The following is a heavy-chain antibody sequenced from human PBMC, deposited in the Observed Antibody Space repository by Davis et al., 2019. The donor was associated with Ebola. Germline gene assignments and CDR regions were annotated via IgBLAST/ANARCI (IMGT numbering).Heavy chain of an antibody. CDR3: ARDRVVAAATDAFEI. CDR1: GFTFTSYW. CDR2: INTDGSIT. Sequence: PGGSLRLSCAAPGFTFTSYWMPWVRQAPGQGLVWVSRINTDGSITTYADSVKGRFTISRDNSKNTLYLHLNSLRAEDTAVYYCARDRVVAAATDAFEIWGQGTMVTVSS. V-gene: IGHV3-74*01. D-gene: IGHD2-15*01. J-gene: IGHJ3*02.